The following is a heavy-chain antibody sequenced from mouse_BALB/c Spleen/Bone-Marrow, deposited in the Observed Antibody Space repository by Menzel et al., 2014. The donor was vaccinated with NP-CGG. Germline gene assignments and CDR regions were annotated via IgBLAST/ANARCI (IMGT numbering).Heavy chain of an antibody. J-gene: IGHJ1*01. D-gene: IGHD2-5*01. Sequence: EVKLVDSGGGLVQPGGSLRLSCATSGFTFTDYYMSWVRQPPGKALEWLGFIRNKPNGYTTEYSASVKGRFTISRDNSPSILYLQIKTLRTEGSATYNCAREINSNYNWYFDVWGAGTPVTVSS. CDR3: AREINSNYNWYFDV. V-gene: IGHV7-3*02. CDR1: GFTFTDYY. CDR2: IRNKPNGYTT.